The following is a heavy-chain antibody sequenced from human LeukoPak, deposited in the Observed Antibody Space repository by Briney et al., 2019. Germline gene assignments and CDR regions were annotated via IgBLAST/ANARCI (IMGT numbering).Heavy chain of an antibody. J-gene: IGHJ4*02. CDR3: ARRRKDSSGWYLVY. Sequence: HPGRSLRLSCAASGFTFSSYAMHWVRQAPGKGLEWVAVISYDGSNKYYADSVKGRFTISRDNSKNTLYLQMNSLRAEDTAVYYCARRRKDSSGWYLVYWGQGTLVTVSS. D-gene: IGHD6-19*01. CDR2: ISYDGSNK. V-gene: IGHV3-30-3*01. CDR1: GFTFSSYA.